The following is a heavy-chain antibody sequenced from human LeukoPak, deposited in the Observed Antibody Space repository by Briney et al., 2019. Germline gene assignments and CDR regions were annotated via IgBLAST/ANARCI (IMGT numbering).Heavy chain of an antibody. V-gene: IGHV1-8*01. CDR3: ARGRSYYYGSGSYRGWFDP. CDR2: MNPNSGNT. Sequence: APVKVSCKASGYTFTSYDINWVRQATGQGLEWMGWMNPNSGNTGYAQKFQGRVTMTRNTSISTAYMELSSLRSEDTAVYYCARGRSYYYGSGSYRGWFDPWGQGTLVTVSS. CDR1: GYTFTSYD. D-gene: IGHD3-10*01. J-gene: IGHJ5*02.